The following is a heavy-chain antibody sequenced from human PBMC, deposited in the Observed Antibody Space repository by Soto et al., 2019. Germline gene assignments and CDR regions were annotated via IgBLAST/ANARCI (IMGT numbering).Heavy chain of an antibody. J-gene: IGHJ6*02. Sequence: GESLKISCKGSGYSFTSFWIGWVRQMPGKGLGWMGIIYPGDSDTRYSPSFQGQVTISVDTSKNQFSLKLSSVTAADTAVYYCARVPVCSSTSCSPNYYGMDVWGQGTTVTVSS. CDR1: GYSFTSFW. CDR2: IYPGDSDT. D-gene: IGHD2-2*01. V-gene: IGHV5-51*01. CDR3: ARVPVCSSTSCSPNYYGMDV.